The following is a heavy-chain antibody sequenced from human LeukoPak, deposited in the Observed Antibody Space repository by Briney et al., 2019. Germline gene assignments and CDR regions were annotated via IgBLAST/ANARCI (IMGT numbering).Heavy chain of an antibody. CDR3: ATRGYSYGSRGYAFDI. Sequence: GGSLRLSCAASGFTFSSYGMHWVRQAPGKGLEWVAFIRYDGSNKYYADSVKGRFTISRDNSKNTLYLQMNSLRAEDTAVYYCATRGYSYGSRGYAFDIWGQGTMVTVSS. CDR1: GFTFSSYG. CDR2: IRYDGSNK. J-gene: IGHJ3*02. D-gene: IGHD5-18*01. V-gene: IGHV3-30*02.